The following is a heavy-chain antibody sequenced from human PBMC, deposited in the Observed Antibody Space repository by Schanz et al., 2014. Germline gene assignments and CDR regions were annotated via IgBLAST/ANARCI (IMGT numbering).Heavy chain of an antibody. CDR1: GFTFTNYA. D-gene: IGHD6-19*01. CDR3: AKDHPSSGWPAFDV. Sequence: EVQLLESGGGLVQPGGSLRLSCAASGFTFTNYAMTWVRQAPGKGLEWVSGMSGSGSTADYADSVKGRFTISRDNSRKTLYLQMNSLRADDTAVYYCAKDHPSSGWPAFDVWGQGTQVTVSS. V-gene: IGHV3-23*01. J-gene: IGHJ4*02. CDR2: MSGSGSTA.